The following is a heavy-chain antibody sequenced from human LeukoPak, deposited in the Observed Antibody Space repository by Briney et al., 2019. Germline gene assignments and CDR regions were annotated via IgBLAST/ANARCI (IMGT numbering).Heavy chain of an antibody. V-gene: IGHV3-7*04. Sequence: GGSLRLSCAASGFSFNDYWMSWVRQAPGKGLEWVAIINKDGSEKYYVDSVKGRFTISRDNAKNSLCLQMNSLRAEDTAVYYCARRRGDVWGQGTTVTVSS. CDR2: INKDGSEK. CDR3: ARRRGDV. J-gene: IGHJ6*02. CDR1: GFSFNDYW. D-gene: IGHD3-10*01.